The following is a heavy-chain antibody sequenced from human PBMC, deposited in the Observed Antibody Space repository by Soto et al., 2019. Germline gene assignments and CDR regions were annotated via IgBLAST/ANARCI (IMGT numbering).Heavy chain of an antibody. Sequence: GGSLILSCAASGFTFSSYAMTWVRQAPGRGLEWVSVIGSSGGTTYYADSVKGRFTISRDNSEDTLFLQMNSLRVEDTAEYYCAKGGAAFWGGPIMSGVDVWGQGTTVTVSS. V-gene: IGHV3-23*01. D-gene: IGHD3-3*01. J-gene: IGHJ6*02. CDR3: AKGGAAFWGGPIMSGVDV. CDR1: GFTFSSYA. CDR2: IGSSGGTT.